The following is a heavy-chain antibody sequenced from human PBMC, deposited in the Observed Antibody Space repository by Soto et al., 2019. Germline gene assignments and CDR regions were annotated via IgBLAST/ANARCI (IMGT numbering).Heavy chain of an antibody. J-gene: IGHJ6*02. D-gene: IGHD3-10*01. V-gene: IGHV1-69*12. CDR1: GGTFSSYA. Sequence: QVQLVQSGAEVKKPGSSVKVSCKASGGTFSSYAISWVRQAPGQWLELMGGIITIFGTANYAQKFQGRGTIGADETTSTGCMEMSSMRSENTAVYDCAGDKSGFGGTSMDVWGQGTTVTESS. CDR2: IITIFGTA. CDR3: AGDKSGFGGTSMDV.